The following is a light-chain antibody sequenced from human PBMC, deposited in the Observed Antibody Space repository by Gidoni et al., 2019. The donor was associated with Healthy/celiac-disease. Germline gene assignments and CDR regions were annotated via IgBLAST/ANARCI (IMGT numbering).Light chain of an antibody. V-gene: IGKV3-15*01. CDR1: QSVSSN. CDR3: QQYNNWSYT. Sequence: EIVMTQSSATLSVSPGERATLSCRASQSVSSNLAWYQQKPGQAPRLLIYGASTRATGIPARFSGSGSGTEFTLTISSLQSEDFAVYYCQQYNNWSYTFGQGTKLEIK. J-gene: IGKJ2*01. CDR2: GAS.